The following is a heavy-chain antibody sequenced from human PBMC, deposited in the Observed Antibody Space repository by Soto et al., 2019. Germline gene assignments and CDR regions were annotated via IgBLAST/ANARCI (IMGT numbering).Heavy chain of an antibody. D-gene: IGHD3-3*01. CDR2: IYPGDSDT. J-gene: IGHJ4*02. Sequence: PGESLKISFKGSGYSFTSYLIGWVRQMPVKGLEWMGIIYPGDSDTRYSPSFQGQVTISADKSISTAYLQWSSLKASDTAMYYCARLRLFGVVVYYFDYSGQGTLLTLCS. CDR1: GYSFTSYL. V-gene: IGHV5-51*01. CDR3: ARLRLFGVVVYYFDY.